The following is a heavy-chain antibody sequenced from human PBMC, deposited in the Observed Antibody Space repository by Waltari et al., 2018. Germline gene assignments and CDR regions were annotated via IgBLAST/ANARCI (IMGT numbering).Heavy chain of an antibody. CDR2: STRSGNTI. J-gene: IGHJ6*03. Sequence: EEQVVESGGGLVQPGGALRLSCAASGFTFNMYELSWVRQAPGKGVERVSSSTRSGNTIYDAESVKGRFTNRRDNAKNSLYLRMNSLRVEDTAVYYCARDGGVPGLDVWGRGTTVTVS. CDR3: ARDGGVPGLDV. CDR1: GFTFNMYE. D-gene: IGHD3-10*01. V-gene: IGHV3-48*03.